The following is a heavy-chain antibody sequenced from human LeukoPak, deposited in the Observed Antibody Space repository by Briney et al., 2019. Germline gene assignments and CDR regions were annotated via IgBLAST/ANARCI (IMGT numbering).Heavy chain of an antibody. Sequence: PGGSLRLSCAASGFTLSSYSMNWVRQAPGKGLERISYTDSDTYGNTIYYPHTVKGRFTITRDNAKNSLYLQMDSLRDEDTAVYYCARDGNPTDIVVVPAAENWFDPWGQGTLVTVSS. CDR2: TDSDTYGNTI. CDR1: GFTLSSYS. CDR3: ARDGNPTDIVVVPAAENWFDP. J-gene: IGHJ5*02. V-gene: IGHV3-48*02. D-gene: IGHD2-2*01.